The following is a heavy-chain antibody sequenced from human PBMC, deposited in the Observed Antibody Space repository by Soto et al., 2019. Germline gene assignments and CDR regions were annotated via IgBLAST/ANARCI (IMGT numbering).Heavy chain of an antibody. V-gene: IGHV4-34*01. J-gene: IGHJ5*02. CDR3: SRRAPEGFDP. Sequence: SETLSLTCAVYGGSFSGYYWSWIRQPPGKGLEWIGEINHSGSTNYNPSLKSRVTISVDTSKNQLSLRLSSVTAADTAVYYCSRRAPEGFDPWGQGTLVTVSS. CDR2: INHSGST. CDR1: GGSFSGYY.